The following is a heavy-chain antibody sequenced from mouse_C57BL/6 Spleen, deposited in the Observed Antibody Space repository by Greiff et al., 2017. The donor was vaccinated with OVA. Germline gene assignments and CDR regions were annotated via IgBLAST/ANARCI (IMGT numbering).Heavy chain of an antibody. CDR1: GYTFTSYW. Sequence: VQLQQPGAELVRPGTSVKLSCKASGYTFTSYWMHWVKQRPGQGLEWIGVIDPSDSYTNYNQKFKGKATLTVDTSSSTAYMQLSSLTSEDSAVYYCATPAQATGDYWGQGTTLTVSS. CDR3: ATPAQATGDY. D-gene: IGHD3-2*02. J-gene: IGHJ2*01. V-gene: IGHV1-59*01. CDR2: IDPSDSYT.